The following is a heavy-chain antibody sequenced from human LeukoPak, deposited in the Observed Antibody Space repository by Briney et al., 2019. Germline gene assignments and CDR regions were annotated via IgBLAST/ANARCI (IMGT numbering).Heavy chain of an antibody. V-gene: IGHV4-39*01. Sequence: SETLSLTCTVSGSSISSSSYYWGWIRQPPGKGLEWIGSIYYRGSTYYNPSLKSRVTISVDTSKNQFSLKLSSVTAADTAVYYCARPGGGAVDYWGQGTLVTVSS. CDR1: GSSISSSSYY. CDR3: ARPGGGAVDY. CDR2: IYYRGST. D-gene: IGHD1-1*01. J-gene: IGHJ4*02.